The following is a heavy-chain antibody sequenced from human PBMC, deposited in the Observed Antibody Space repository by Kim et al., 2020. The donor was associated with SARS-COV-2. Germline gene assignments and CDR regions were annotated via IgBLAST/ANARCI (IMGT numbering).Heavy chain of an antibody. CDR1: GFIFSSFA. CDR2: ISGKGITI. Sequence: GGSLRLSCTASGFIFSSFAMTWVRQAPGKGLEWVSSISGKGITIYYADSVKGRFTISGDKSKNTLFLQMNSLRADDTAIYYCAKDGAYVSLVDYWGQGILVTVSS. D-gene: IGHD5-12*01. J-gene: IGHJ4*02. V-gene: IGHV3-23*01. CDR3: AKDGAYVSLVDY.